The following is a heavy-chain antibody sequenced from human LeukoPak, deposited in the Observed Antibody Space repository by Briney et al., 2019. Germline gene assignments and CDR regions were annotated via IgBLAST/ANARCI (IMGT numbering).Heavy chain of an antibody. CDR3: AKDDNGYFDY. J-gene: IGHJ4*02. CDR1: GFTFSSYG. Sequence: GGSLRHSCAASGFTFSSYGMHWVRQAPGKGLEWVAVIWYDGSNKYYADSVKGRFTISRDNSKNTLYLQMNSLRAEDTAVYYCAKDDNGYFDYWGQGTLVTVSS. D-gene: IGHD2-8*01. V-gene: IGHV3-33*06. CDR2: IWYDGSNK.